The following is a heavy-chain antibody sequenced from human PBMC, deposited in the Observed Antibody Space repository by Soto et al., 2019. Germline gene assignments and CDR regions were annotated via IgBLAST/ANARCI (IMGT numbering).Heavy chain of an antibody. CDR3: ARMTWGSGYYRY. J-gene: IGHJ4*02. V-gene: IGHV4-34*01. Sequence: QVQLQQWGAGLLKPSETLSLTCAVYGGSFSGYYWSWIRQPPGKGLEWIGEINHSGSTNYNPSLKRRVTRSVDTSKNQFSLKLSSVTAADTAVYYCARMTWGSGYYRYWGQGTLVTVSS. D-gene: IGHD3-22*01. CDR2: INHSGST. CDR1: GGSFSGYY.